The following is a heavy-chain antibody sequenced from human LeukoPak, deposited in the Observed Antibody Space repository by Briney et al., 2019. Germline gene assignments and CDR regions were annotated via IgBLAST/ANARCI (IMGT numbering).Heavy chain of an antibody. J-gene: IGHJ4*02. V-gene: IGHV3-30*04. CDR3: VRDRGDGYNQIDY. CDR2: ISKDGSNE. Sequence: GGSLRLSCAASGFTFSSYGLHWVRQAPGKGLECVAVISKDGSNEHYADPGKGRFTISRDNSKNILYLQMNSLRTEDTAVYYCVRDRGDGYNQIDYWGQGTLVTVSS. D-gene: IGHD5-24*01. CDR1: GFTFSSYG.